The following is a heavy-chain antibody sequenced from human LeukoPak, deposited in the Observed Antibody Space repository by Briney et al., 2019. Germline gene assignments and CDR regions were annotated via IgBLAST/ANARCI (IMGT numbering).Heavy chain of an antibody. J-gene: IGHJ5*02. CDR1: GYTFTSYG. D-gene: IGHD4-17*01. CDR2: ISAYNGNT. CDR3: ARDRNYGDYPLDPRGGWFDP. Sequence: ASVKVSCKASGYTFTSYGISWVRQAPGQGLEWMGWISAYNGNTNYAQKLQGRVTMTTDTSTSTAYMELRSLRSDDTAVYYCARDRNYGDYPLDPRGGWFDPWGQGTLVTVSS. V-gene: IGHV1-18*01.